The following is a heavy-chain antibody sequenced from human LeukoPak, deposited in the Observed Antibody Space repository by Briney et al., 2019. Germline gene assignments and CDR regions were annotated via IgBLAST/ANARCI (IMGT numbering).Heavy chain of an antibody. CDR1: GFTFSSYS. Sequence: GGPLRLSCAASGFTFSSYSMNWVRQAPGKGLEWVSSISSSSSYIYYADSVKGRFTISRDNAKNSLYLKMNSLRAEDTAVYYCARDSVTRIGWFVFDHWGQGTRVTVSS. CDR2: ISSSSSYI. CDR3: ARDSVTRIGWFVFDH. D-gene: IGHD3-10*01. V-gene: IGHV3-21*01. J-gene: IGHJ4*02.